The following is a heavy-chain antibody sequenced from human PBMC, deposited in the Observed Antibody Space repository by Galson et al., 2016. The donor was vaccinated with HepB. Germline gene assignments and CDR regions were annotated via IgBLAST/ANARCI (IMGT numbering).Heavy chain of an antibody. CDR1: GFTFKNYA. J-gene: IGHJ4*02. D-gene: IGHD3-10*01. CDR2: TSYDGSIK. V-gene: IGHV3-30-3*01. Sequence: SLRLSCAASGFTFKNYAVHWVRQAPGKGLEWVAGTSYDGSIKFYADSVKGRFTISRDNSKSMLYLQMNSLRLEDMDVYYCGSAPVVRSVDYWGQGTLVTVSS. CDR3: GSAPVVRSVDY.